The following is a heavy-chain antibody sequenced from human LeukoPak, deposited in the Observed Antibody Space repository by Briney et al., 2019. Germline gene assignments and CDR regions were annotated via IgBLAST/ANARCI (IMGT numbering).Heavy chain of an antibody. J-gene: IGHJ4*02. V-gene: IGHV4-59*08. CDR1: GGSTSSYY. Sequence: SETLSLTCTVSGGSTSSYYWSWIRQPPGKGLEWIGYIYYSGSTNYNPSLKSRVTISVDTSKNQFSLKLSSVTAADTAVYYCARRNGAVAGDFDYWGQGTLVTVSS. CDR2: IYYSGST. D-gene: IGHD6-19*01. CDR3: ARRNGAVAGDFDY.